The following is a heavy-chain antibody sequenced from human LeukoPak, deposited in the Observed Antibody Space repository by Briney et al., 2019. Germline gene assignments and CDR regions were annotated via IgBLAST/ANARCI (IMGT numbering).Heavy chain of an antibody. D-gene: IGHD6-19*01. CDR3: ASSSSGLPRADY. Sequence: GGSLRLSCAASGFTVSSNYMSWVRQAPGKGLEWVSVIYSGGSTYYADSVKGRFTISRDNSKNTLYLQMNSLRAEDTAVYYCASSSSGLPRADYWGQGTLVTVSS. CDR2: IYSGGST. V-gene: IGHV3-53*01. J-gene: IGHJ4*02. CDR1: GFTVSSNY.